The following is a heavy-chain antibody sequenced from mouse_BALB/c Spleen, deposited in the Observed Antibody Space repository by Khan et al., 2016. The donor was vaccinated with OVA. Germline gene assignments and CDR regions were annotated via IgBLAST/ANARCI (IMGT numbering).Heavy chain of an antibody. CDR1: GYTFTNYW. D-gene: IGHD3-1*01. CDR2: IYPGGDYT. J-gene: IGHJ1*01. Sequence: QVQLLQSGGEVVRPGTSVKISCKASGYTFTNYWLGWVQQRPGHGLEWIGDIYPGGDYTNYNEKFKGKATLTVDTSSSTANVQLSSLTYEDSAVYVCARWATWYFDVWGAGTTVTVSS. CDR3: ARWATWYFDV. V-gene: IGHV1-63*02.